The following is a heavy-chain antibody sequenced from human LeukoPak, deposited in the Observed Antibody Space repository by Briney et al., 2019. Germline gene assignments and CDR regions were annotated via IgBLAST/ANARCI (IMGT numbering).Heavy chain of an antibody. Sequence: PSETLSLTCTVSGGSISSSSYYWGWIRQPPGKGLEWIGSIYCSGSTYYNPSLKSRVTISVDTSKNQFSLKLSSVTAADTAVYYCARQTRRLVGFFDYWGQGTLVTVSS. CDR3: ARQTRRLVGFFDY. D-gene: IGHD6-19*01. CDR2: IYCSGST. CDR1: GGSISSSSYY. J-gene: IGHJ4*02. V-gene: IGHV4-39*01.